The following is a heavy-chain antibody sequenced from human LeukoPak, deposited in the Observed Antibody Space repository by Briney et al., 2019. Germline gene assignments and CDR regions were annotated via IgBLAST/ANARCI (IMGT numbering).Heavy chain of an antibody. CDR3: ARDDPSMIAALHY. D-gene: IGHD6-6*01. Sequence: GGSLRLSCATSGFTFWNYRMNWVRQAPGKGLEWVSSIDGTSTNIYYADSVKGRFTISRDNAKNSVYLQMSSLRAEDTAVYYCARDDPSMIAALHYWGQGTLVTVSS. CDR2: IDGTSTNI. CDR1: GFTFWNYR. V-gene: IGHV3-21*01. J-gene: IGHJ4*02.